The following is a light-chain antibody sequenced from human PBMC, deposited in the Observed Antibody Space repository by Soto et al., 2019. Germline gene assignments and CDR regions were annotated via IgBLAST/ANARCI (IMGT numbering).Light chain of an antibody. J-gene: IGKJ1*01. CDR1: QSVTSSY. V-gene: IGKV3-20*01. CDR3: QQYCSSPVK. Sequence: EIVLTQSPGTLSLSPGERATLSCRASQSVTSSYLAWYQQRPGQAPRLLIYGASSRATGIPDRFSGSGSGTDFTLTISRLEPEDFAVYYCQQYCSSPVKFGQGTKVEIK. CDR2: GAS.